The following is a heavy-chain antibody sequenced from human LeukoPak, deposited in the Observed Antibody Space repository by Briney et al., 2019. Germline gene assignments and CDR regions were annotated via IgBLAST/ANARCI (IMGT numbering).Heavy chain of an antibody. CDR3: ARYDFWSGYFGY. J-gene: IGHJ4*02. D-gene: IGHD3-3*01. V-gene: IGHV3-7*01. CDR2: IKQDGSEK. Sequence: PGGSLRLSCAASGFTVSSNYMSWVRQAPGKGLEWVANIKQDGSEKYYVDSVKGRFTISRDDAKNSLYLQMNSLRAEDTAVYYCARYDFWSGYFGYWGQGTLVTVSS. CDR1: GFTVSSNY.